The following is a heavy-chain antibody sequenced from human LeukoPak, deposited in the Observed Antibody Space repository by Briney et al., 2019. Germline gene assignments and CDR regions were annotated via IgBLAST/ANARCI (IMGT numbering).Heavy chain of an antibody. V-gene: IGHV1-3*01. J-gene: IGHJ3*02. CDR3: ARDSTMIYAFDI. CDR1: GYTFTSYA. Sequence: ASVKVSCKASGYTFTSYAMHWVRQAPGQRLEWMGWINAGNGNTKYSQKLQGRVTMTTDTSTSTAYMELRSLRSDDTAVYYCARDSTMIYAFDIWGQGTMVTVSS. D-gene: IGHD3-22*01. CDR2: INAGNGNT.